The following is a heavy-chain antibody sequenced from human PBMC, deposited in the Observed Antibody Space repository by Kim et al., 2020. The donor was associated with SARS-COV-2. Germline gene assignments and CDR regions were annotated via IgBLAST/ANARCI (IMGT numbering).Heavy chain of an antibody. CDR3: ARGRWELLGGLDY. CDR2: IYPGDSDT. D-gene: IGHD1-26*01. V-gene: IGHV5-51*01. CDR1: GYSFTSYW. J-gene: IGHJ4*02. Sequence: GESLKISCKGSGYSFTSYWIGWVRQMPGKGLEWMGIIYPGDSDTRYSPSFQGPVTISADKSISPAYLPWSSLKASDTAMYYCARGRWELLGGLDYWGQGTLVTIYS.